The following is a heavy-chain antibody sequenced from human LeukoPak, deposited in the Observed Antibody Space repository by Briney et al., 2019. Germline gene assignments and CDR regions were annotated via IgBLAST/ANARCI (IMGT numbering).Heavy chain of an antibody. CDR1: GGSFSGYY. Sequence: SETLSLTCAVYGGSFSGYYWSWIRQPPGKGLEWIGEIDHSGSTNYNPSRKSRVTISVDTSKNQFSLKLSSVTAADTAVYYCARGRSIAARRIFDYYYYYMDVWGKGTTVTVSS. CDR3: ARGRSIAARRIFDYYYYYMDV. J-gene: IGHJ6*03. V-gene: IGHV4-34*01. CDR2: IDHSGST. D-gene: IGHD6-6*01.